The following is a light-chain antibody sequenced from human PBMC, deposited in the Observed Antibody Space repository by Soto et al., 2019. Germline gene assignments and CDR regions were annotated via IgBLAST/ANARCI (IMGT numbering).Light chain of an antibody. CDR3: QQTYITPRT. CDR1: QTIDGY. Sequence: DIQMTQSPSSLSASVGGGVTITCRASQTIDGYLNWYQQKPGKAPKLLIYGTSSLQSGVPSKFSGSGSGTEFTLTISSLQPEDFATYYCQQTYITPRTFGQGTKPEIK. J-gene: IGKJ2*02. V-gene: IGKV1-39*01. CDR2: GTS.